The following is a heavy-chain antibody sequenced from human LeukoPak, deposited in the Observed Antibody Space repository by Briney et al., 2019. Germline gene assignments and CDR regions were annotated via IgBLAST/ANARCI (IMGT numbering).Heavy chain of an antibody. Sequence: GGSLRLSCAASGFTFSSYGMHWVRQAPGKGLEWVAFIRYDGSNKYYADSVKGRFTISRDNAKNSLYLQMNSLRAEDTAVYYCARDPPNRAAAGGDYWGQGTLVTVSS. CDR1: GFTFSSYG. J-gene: IGHJ4*02. CDR3: ARDPPNRAAAGGDY. CDR2: IRYDGSNK. D-gene: IGHD6-13*01. V-gene: IGHV3-30*02.